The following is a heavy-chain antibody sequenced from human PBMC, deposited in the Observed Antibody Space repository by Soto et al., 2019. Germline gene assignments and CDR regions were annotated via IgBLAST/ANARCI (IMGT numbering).Heavy chain of an antibody. Sequence: SETLSLTCTVSDDSVNRGGYYWSWIRQHPGKGLEWIGHTYFSGSTNYNPSLKSRVTISVDTSKNQFSLRLSSVTAADTAVYFCARVPSNYYDSRNDAFDIWGQVTMVTVSS. CDR1: DDSVNRGGYY. J-gene: IGHJ3*02. CDR2: TYFSGST. CDR3: ARVPSNYYDSRNDAFDI. V-gene: IGHV4-31*03. D-gene: IGHD3-22*01.